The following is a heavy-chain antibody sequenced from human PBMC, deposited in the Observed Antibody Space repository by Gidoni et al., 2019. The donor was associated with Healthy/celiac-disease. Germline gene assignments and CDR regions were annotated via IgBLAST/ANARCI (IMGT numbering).Heavy chain of an antibody. Sequence: EVQLVESGGGLVKPGGSLRLSCAASGFTFSSYSMNWVRQAPGKGLEWVSSISSSSSYIYYADSVKGRFTISRDNAKNALYLQMNSLRAEDTAVYYCARDSLGATTFYWGQGTLVTVSS. CDR3: ARDSLGATTFY. D-gene: IGHD1-26*01. CDR1: GFTFSSYS. J-gene: IGHJ4*02. V-gene: IGHV3-21*01. CDR2: ISSSSSYI.